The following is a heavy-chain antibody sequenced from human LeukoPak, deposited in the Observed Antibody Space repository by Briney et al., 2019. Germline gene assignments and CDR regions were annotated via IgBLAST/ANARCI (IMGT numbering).Heavy chain of an antibody. CDR2: IDPKT. CDR3: ARQTAMGRSGDY. V-gene: IGHV5-51*01. D-gene: IGHD7-27*01. Sequence: GESLQISCKASGYSFTSYWIGWVRHMPGKGLEWMGIIDPKTRYTPSFQGQVTISVDKSLTTAYLQWNSLKASDTAMYYCARQTAMGRSGDYWGQGTLVTVSS. CDR1: GYSFTSYW. J-gene: IGHJ4*02.